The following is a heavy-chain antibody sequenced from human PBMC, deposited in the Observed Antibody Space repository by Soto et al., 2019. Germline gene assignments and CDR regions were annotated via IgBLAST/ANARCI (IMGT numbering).Heavy chain of an antibody. CDR2: ISGSGGTT. CDR1: GFTFSNSA. V-gene: IGHV3-23*01. Sequence: EVQLLESGGGLVQPGGSLRLSCAASGFTFSNSAMSWVRQAPGKGLEWVSSISGSGGTTYYADSVKGRFTFSKDNSRNTLYLQMNSLRAEETAIYYCAKGGISVSRIDYWGQGTLVTVSS. CDR3: AKGGISVSRIDY. D-gene: IGHD6-19*01. J-gene: IGHJ4*02.